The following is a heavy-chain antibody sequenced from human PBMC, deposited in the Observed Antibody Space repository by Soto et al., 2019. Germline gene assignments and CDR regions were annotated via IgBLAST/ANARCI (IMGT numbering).Heavy chain of an antibody. D-gene: IGHD3-10*01. V-gene: IGHV3-23*01. CDR2: ITGSGGKT. CDR3: AKGILSDYYGSGTYDY. Sequence: EVQLLESGGGLIQPGGSLRLSCAASGFTFSDYAMTRVRQAPGKGLEWVSVITGSGGKTFYADYVKGRFSISRDNSKNTVYLEINSLRAEDTAVYYCAKGILSDYYGSGTYDYWGQGTLVTVSS. J-gene: IGHJ4*02. CDR1: GFTFSDYA.